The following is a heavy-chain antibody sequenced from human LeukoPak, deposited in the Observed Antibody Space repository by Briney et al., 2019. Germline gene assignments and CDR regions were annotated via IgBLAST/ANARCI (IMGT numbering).Heavy chain of an antibody. CDR3: ARERNTAIVTAFDV. D-gene: IGHD5-18*01. Sequence: GGSLRLSGTASRFTFTAYWMSWVRQAPGKGLEWVANTKQDGSEKYYMDSVKGRFTISRDNAKNSLYLQMNSLRVEDTAVYFCARERNTAIVTAFDVWGQGTMVTVSS. CDR1: RFTFTAYW. CDR2: TKQDGSEK. V-gene: IGHV3-7*01. J-gene: IGHJ3*01.